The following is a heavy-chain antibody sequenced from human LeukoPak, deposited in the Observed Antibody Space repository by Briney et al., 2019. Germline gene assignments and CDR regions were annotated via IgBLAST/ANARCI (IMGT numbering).Heavy chain of an antibody. CDR3: ARGIGHYYGSGSYGGIDY. V-gene: IGHV5-51*01. D-gene: IGHD3-10*01. CDR1: GYSFTSYW. Sequence: GASLKISCTGSGYSFTSYWIGWVREMPGKGLEWMGIIYPGDSDTRYSPSFQGQVTISADKSISTAYLQWSSLKASDTAMYYCARGIGHYYGSGSYGGIDYWGQGTLVTVSS. CDR2: IYPGDSDT. J-gene: IGHJ4*02.